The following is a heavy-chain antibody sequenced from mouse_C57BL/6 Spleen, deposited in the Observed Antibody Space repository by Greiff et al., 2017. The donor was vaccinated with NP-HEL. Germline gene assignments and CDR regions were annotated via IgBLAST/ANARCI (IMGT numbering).Heavy chain of an antibody. J-gene: IGHJ1*03. CDR1: GFTFSSYA. Sequence: EVQLQESGGGLVKPGGSLKLSCAASGFTFSSYAMSWVRQTPEKRLEWVATISDGGSYTYYPDNVKGRFTISRDNAKNNLYLQMSHLKSEDTAMYYCARDTYDGRSRGYWYFDVWGTGTTVTVSS. D-gene: IGHD1-1*01. CDR3: ARDTYDGRSRGYWYFDV. V-gene: IGHV5-4*01. CDR2: ISDGGSYT.